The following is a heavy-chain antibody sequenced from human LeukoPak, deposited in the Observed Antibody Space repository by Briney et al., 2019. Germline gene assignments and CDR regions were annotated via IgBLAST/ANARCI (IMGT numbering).Heavy chain of an antibody. Sequence: SETLSLTCTVSGGSISSYYWSWTRQPPGKGLEWIGYIYYSGSTNYNPSLKSRVTISVDTSKNQFSLKLSSVTAADTAVYYCARVSMAVAGPVDYWGQGTLVTVSS. CDR2: IYYSGST. J-gene: IGHJ4*02. D-gene: IGHD6-19*01. V-gene: IGHV4-59*01. CDR3: ARVSMAVAGPVDY. CDR1: GGSISSYY.